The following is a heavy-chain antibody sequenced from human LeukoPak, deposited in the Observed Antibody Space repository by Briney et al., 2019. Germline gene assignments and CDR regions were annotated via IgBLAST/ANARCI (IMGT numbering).Heavy chain of an antibody. J-gene: IGHJ4*02. CDR1: GFSFGNYG. Sequence: GGSLRLSCAASGFSFGNYGMSWVRQAPGKGLEWVANIKEDGSEKSYVESVKGRFTISRDNTKKSLYLQMNSLRAEDTALYYCGTVAAGYYFDNWGQGTLVTVSS. CDR3: GTVAAGYYFDN. D-gene: IGHD3-9*01. CDR2: IKEDGSEK. V-gene: IGHV3-7*05.